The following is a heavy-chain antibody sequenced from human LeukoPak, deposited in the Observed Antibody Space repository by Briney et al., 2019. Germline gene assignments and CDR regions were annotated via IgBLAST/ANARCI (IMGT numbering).Heavy chain of an antibody. Sequence: GGSLRLSCAASGFTFSSYWMHWVRQAPGKGLVWVSRINSDGSSTSYADSVKGRFTISRDNATNTLYLQVNSLRAEDTAVYYCARDGIAVAGGWFDPWGQGTLVTVSS. CDR3: ARDGIAVAGGWFDP. V-gene: IGHV3-74*01. CDR1: GFTFSSYW. CDR2: INSDGSST. J-gene: IGHJ5*02. D-gene: IGHD6-19*01.